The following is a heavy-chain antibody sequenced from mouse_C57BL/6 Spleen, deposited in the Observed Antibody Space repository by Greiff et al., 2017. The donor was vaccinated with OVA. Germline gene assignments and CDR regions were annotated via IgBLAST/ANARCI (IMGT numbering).Heavy chain of an antibody. CDR1: GYSFTGYY. CDR2: INTSTGGT. Sequence: VQLQQSGPELVKPGASVKISCKASGYSFTGYYMHWVKQSPEKSLEWIGEINTSTGGTTYNQKFKAKATLTVDKSSSTAYMQLQSLTSEDSAVYYCARSREYYAMDYWGQGTSVTVSS. CDR3: ARSREYYAMDY. V-gene: IGHV1-42*01. J-gene: IGHJ4*01.